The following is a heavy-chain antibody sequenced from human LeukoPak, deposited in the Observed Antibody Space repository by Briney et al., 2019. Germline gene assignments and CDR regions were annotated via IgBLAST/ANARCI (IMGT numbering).Heavy chain of an antibody. CDR3: ARQTPSMRLQLQFDY. CDR2: IYYSGST. J-gene: IGHJ4*02. V-gene: IGHV4-39*01. CDR1: GGFISSSAYY. Sequence: KPSETLSLTCTVSGGFISSSAYYWVWIRQPPGKGLEWIGSIYYSGSTYYNPSLKSRVTISVDTSKNHFSLKLSSVTDPDTAVYYCARQTPSMRLQLQFDYWGQGSLVTVSS. D-gene: IGHD5-18*01.